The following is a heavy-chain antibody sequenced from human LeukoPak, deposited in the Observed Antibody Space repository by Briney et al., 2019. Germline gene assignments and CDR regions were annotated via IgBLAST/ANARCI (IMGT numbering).Heavy chain of an antibody. CDR3: AELGITMIGGV. CDR1: GFSVSNNY. J-gene: IGHJ6*04. Sequence: GGSLRLSCAVSGFSVSNNYMTWVRQAPGKGLEWVSYISSSGSTIYYADSVKGRFTISRDNAKNSLYLQMNSLRAEDTAVYYCAELGITMIGGVWGKGTTVTISS. CDR2: ISSSGSTI. V-gene: IGHV3-11*04. D-gene: IGHD3-10*02.